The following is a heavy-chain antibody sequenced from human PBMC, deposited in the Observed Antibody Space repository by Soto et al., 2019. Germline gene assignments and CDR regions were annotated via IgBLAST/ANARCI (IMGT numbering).Heavy chain of an antibody. CDR2: IIPILGIA. D-gene: IGHD2-21*02. CDR1: GGTFSSYT. J-gene: IGHJ5*02. V-gene: IGHV1-69*02. CDR3: SGGGDCYGAP. Sequence: QVQLVQSGAEVKKPGSSVKVSCKASGGTFSSYTISWVRQAPGQGLEWMGRIIPILGIANYAQKFQGRVTITADKSTSTAYMERSSLRSEDTAVYYCSGGGDCYGAPWGQGTLVTVSS.